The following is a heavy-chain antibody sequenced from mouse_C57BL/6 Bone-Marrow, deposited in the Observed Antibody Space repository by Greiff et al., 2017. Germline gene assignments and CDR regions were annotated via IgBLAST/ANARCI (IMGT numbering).Heavy chain of an antibody. Sequence: EVKLMESGGDLVKPGGSLKLSCAASGFTFSSYGMSWVRQTPDKRLEWVATISSGGSYIYYPDTVKGRFTISRDNAKNTLYLQMSSLKAEDTAMYYCARQGWGLAYWGQGTLVTVSA. CDR2: ISSGGSYI. CDR1: GFTFSSYG. D-gene: IGHD3-3*01. V-gene: IGHV5-6*01. CDR3: ARQGWGLAY. J-gene: IGHJ3*01.